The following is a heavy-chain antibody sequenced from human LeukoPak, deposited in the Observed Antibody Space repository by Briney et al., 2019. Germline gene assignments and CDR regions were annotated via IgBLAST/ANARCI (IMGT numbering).Heavy chain of an antibody. V-gene: IGHV3-23*01. CDR1: GFTFSSYA. D-gene: IGHD3-9*01. CDR3: AKDRSHYDILTGCYGWLGNAFDI. Sequence: GGSLRLYCAASGFTFSSYAMSWVRQAPGKGLEWVSAISGSGGSTYYADSVKGRFTISRDNSKNTLYLQMNSLRAEDTAVYYCAKDRSHYDILTGCYGWLGNAFDIWGQGTMVTVSS. CDR2: ISGSGGST. J-gene: IGHJ3*02.